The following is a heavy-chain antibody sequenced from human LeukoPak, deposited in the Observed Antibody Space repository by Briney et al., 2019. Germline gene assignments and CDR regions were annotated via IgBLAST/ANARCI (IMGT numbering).Heavy chain of an antibody. Sequence: GGSLRLSCAASRFTFSSYGLHWVRQAPGKGLEWVAFIRYDGSNKYYADSVKGRFTISRDNSKNTLYLQMNSLRAEDTAVYYCARARSSYGYGDAFDIWGQGTMVTVSS. CDR1: RFTFSSYG. CDR3: ARARSSYGYGDAFDI. V-gene: IGHV3-30*02. J-gene: IGHJ3*02. CDR2: IRYDGSNK. D-gene: IGHD5-18*01.